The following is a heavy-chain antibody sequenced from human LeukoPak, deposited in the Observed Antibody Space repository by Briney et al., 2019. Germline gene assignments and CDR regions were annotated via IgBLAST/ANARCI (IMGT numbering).Heavy chain of an antibody. CDR2: IYHSGST. D-gene: IGHD3-10*01. J-gene: IGHJ5*02. CDR1: GYSISSGYY. Sequence: SETLSLTCAVSGYSISSGYYWGWLRQPPGKGLEWIGSIYHSGSTYYNPSLKSRVTISVDTSKNQFSLKLSSVTAADTAVYYCARDPSGSFTNWFDPWGQGTLVTVSS. V-gene: IGHV4-38-2*02. CDR3: ARDPSGSFTNWFDP.